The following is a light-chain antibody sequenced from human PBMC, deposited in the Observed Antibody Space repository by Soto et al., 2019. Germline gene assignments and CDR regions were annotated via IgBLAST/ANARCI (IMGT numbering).Light chain of an antibody. CDR3: QQYNSYWT. CDR2: KAS. CDR1: QSIRNS. Sequence: DIQMTQSPSTLSASVGDRVTITCRATQSIRNSLAWYQQKPGKAPKLLIYKASSLESGVPSRFSGRGSGTEFTLTITSLQPDDFATYYCQQYNSYWTFGQGTKVEIK. J-gene: IGKJ1*01. V-gene: IGKV1-5*03.